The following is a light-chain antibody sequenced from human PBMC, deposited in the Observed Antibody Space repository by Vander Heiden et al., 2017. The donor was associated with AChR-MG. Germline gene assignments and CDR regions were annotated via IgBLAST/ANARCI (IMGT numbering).Light chain of an antibody. J-gene: IGKJ2*01. CDR2: GAS. CDR3: QQYKNWPPYT. Sequence: EIVMTQSPATLSVSPGERATLSCRASQSVRSNLAWYQQKPGQASRLLIYGASTRATGIPARFSGSGYGTEFTLTISSRQSEDFAVYYCQQYKNWPPYTFGQGTKLDIK. CDR1: QSVRSN. V-gene: IGKV3-15*01.